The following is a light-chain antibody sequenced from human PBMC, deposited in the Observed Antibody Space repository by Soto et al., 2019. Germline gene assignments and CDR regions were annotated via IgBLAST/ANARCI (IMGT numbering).Light chain of an antibody. CDR3: QHCGNSRYT. CDR1: QSVRTSD. V-gene: IGKV3-20*01. CDR2: GAF. Sequence: EVVLTQSPGTLSLSPGERATLSCRASQSVRTSDVTWYQHQPGQAPRLLIYGAFNRATDIPDRFSGSGSGTDFTLTISRLEAEDFAVYYSQHCGNSRYTFGQGTRLEIK. J-gene: IGKJ2*01.